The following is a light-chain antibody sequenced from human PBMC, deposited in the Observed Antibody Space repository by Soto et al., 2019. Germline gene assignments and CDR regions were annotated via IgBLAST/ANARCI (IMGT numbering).Light chain of an antibody. J-gene: IGLJ3*02. CDR3: CSYAGSSTVV. CDR2: EVS. Sequence: QSVLTQPASVSGSPGQSITISCTGTSSDVGSYNLVSWYQQHPGKAPKLMIYEVSERPSGVSNRFSGSKSGNTASLTISGLQAEDEAEYYCCSYAGSSTVVFGGGTKVTVL. V-gene: IGLV2-23*02. CDR1: SSDVGSYNL.